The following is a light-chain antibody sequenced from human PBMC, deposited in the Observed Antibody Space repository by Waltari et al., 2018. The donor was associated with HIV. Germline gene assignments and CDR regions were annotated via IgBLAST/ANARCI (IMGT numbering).Light chain of an antibody. CDR2: GTS. Sequence: EVVMPQSTGTLSFPPGERANLPCRARQSVGSAFLAWYQQKPGKSPRLRIYGTSHRATGTPDRFSVGGSGTDFTHTISRLEPEDFAVYYCEQFGDSHYTFGQGTKLEIK. J-gene: IGKJ2*01. V-gene: IGKV3-20*01. CDR3: EQFGDSHYT. CDR1: QSVGSAF.